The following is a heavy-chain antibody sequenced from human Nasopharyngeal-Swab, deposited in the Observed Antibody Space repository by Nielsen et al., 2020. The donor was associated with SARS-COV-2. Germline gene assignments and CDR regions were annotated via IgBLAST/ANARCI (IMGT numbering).Heavy chain of an antibody. V-gene: IGHV3-48*03. CDR2: ISSSGSTI. J-gene: IGHJ5*02. CDR1: GFTFSSYE. CDR3: ARVRLDCSGGSCSNWFDP. Sequence: GESLKIPCAASGFTFSSYEMNWVRQAPGKGLEWVSYISSSGSTIYYADSVKGRFTISRDNAKNSLYLQMNSLRAEDTAVYYCARVRLDCSGGSCSNWFDPWGQGTLVTVSS. D-gene: IGHD2-15*01.